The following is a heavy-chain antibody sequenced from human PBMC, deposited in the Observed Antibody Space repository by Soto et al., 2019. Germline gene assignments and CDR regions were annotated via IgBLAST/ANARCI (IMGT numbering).Heavy chain of an antibody. V-gene: IGHV1-18*01. D-gene: IGHD3-16*01. CDR2: ISPYSGNT. CDR1: GYIFVNYG. Sequence: QVQLVQSGDEVRKPGSSVKVSCKASGYIFVNYGIACVRQAPGQGLEWMGLISPYSGNTHYASKVQGRLTMTTDTSTGTVDMDLVCLTSDAAGVYYCAMVVNYVTPTPQDVWAQRTTVTISS. CDR3: AMVVNYVTPTPQDV. J-gene: IGHJ6*02.